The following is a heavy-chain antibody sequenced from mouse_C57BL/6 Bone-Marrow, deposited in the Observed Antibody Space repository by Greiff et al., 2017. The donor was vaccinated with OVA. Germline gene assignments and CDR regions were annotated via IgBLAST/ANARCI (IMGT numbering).Heavy chain of an antibody. CDR3: ARSPYYYGSSYDYFDY. D-gene: IGHD1-1*01. Sequence: VQLQQPGTELVKPGASVKLSCKASGYTFTSYWMHWVKQRPGQGLEWIGNINPSNGGTNYNEKFKSKATLTVDKSSSTAYMQLSSLTSEDSAVYYCARSPYYYGSSYDYFDYWGQGTTLTVSS. J-gene: IGHJ2*01. CDR1: GYTFTSYW. V-gene: IGHV1-53*01. CDR2: INPSNGGT.